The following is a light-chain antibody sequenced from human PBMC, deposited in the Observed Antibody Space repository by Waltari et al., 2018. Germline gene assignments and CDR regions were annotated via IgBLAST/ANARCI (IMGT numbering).Light chain of an antibody. V-gene: IGLV1-44*01. J-gene: IGLJ2*01. CDR1: NSHIGSNT. CDR2: NTH. Sequence: QSVLTQPPSASGTPGQRVTISCSGSNSHIGSNTVNWSQHLPGTAPKLLIYNTHQRPSGVPDRFSGSKSGTSASLAIRGLLSEDEGDYYCAGWDDSLNGVVFGGGTKLTVL. CDR3: AGWDDSLNGVV.